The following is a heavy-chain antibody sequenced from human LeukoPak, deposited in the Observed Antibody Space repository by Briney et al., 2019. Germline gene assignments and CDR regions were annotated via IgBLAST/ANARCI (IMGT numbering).Heavy chain of an antibody. CDR2: ISSSSSYI. Sequence: GGSLRLSCAASGFTFSSYSMNWVRQAPGKGLEWVSSISSSSSYIYYADSVKGRFTISRDNAKNSLYLQMNSLRAEDTAVYYCARMENGVLLWFGEFPWGAFDYWGQGTLVTVSS. CDR1: GFTFSSYS. V-gene: IGHV3-21*04. D-gene: IGHD3-10*01. J-gene: IGHJ4*02. CDR3: ARMENGVLLWFGEFPWGAFDY.